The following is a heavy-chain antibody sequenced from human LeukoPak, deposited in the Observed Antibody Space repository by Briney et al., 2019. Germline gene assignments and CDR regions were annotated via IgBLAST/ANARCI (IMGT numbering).Heavy chain of an antibody. CDR3: ARLTPSFSAYYDFWSGQIDY. Sequence: GGSLRLSCAASGFTFSSYWMSWVRQAPGKGLEWVANIKQDGSEKYYVDSVKGRFTISRDNSKDTLYLQMNSLRAEDTAVYYCARLTPSFSAYYDFWSGQIDYWGQGTLVTVSS. D-gene: IGHD3-3*01. CDR2: IKQDGSEK. CDR1: GFTFSSYW. V-gene: IGHV3-7*01. J-gene: IGHJ4*02.